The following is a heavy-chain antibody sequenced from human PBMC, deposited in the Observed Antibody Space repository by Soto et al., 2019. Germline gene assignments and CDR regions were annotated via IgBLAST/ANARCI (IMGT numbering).Heavy chain of an antibody. J-gene: IGHJ6*04. D-gene: IGHD2-8*02. CDR3: ARQQGTGAAYYYDMDV. Sequence: ASVKVSCKASGYTFTSYAVHWVRQAPGQRLEWMGWINAGNGNTKYSQKFQGRVTITSDTSASTAYMELSSLRSEDTAVYYCARQQGTGAAYYYDMDVWGKGTTVTVSS. CDR2: INAGNGNT. V-gene: IGHV1-3*01. CDR1: GYTFTSYA.